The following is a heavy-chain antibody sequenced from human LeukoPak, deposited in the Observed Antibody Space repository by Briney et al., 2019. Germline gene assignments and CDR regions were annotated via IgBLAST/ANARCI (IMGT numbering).Heavy chain of an antibody. CDR1: GGSISSGGYS. CDR2: IYHSGST. V-gene: IGHV4-30-2*01. D-gene: IGHD2/OR15-2a*01. Sequence: PSQTLSLTCAVSGGSISSGGYSWSWIRQPPGKGLEWIGYIYHSGSTYYSPSLKSRVTISVDRSKNQFSLKLSSVTAADTAVYYCARESNSMAHFDYWGQGTLVTVSS. J-gene: IGHJ4*02. CDR3: ARESNSMAHFDY.